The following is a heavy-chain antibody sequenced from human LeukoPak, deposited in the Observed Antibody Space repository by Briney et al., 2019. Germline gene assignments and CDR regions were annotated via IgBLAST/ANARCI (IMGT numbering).Heavy chain of an antibody. Sequence: SETLSLTCAVYGGSFSGYYWSWIRQPPGKGLEWIGEINHSGSTNYNPSLKSRVTKSVDTSKNQFSLKLSSVTAADTAVYYCARGRPVPVDYWGQGTLVTVSS. CDR1: GGSFSGYY. CDR2: INHSGST. CDR3: ARGRPVPVDY. V-gene: IGHV4-34*01. J-gene: IGHJ4*02. D-gene: IGHD4-17*01.